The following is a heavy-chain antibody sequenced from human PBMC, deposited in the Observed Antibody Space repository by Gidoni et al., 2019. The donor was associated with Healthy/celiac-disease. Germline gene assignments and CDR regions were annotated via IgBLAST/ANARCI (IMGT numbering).Heavy chain of an antibody. Sequence: QVQLVESGGGVVQPGRSLRLSCAASGFTFSSYAMHWVRQAPGKGLEWVAVISYDGSNKYYADSVKGRFTISRDNSKNTLYLQMNSLRAEDTAVYYCARRITMVRGVRGNDAFDIWGQGTMVTVSS. CDR3: ARRITMVRGVRGNDAFDI. J-gene: IGHJ3*02. CDR1: GFTFSSYA. CDR2: ISYDGSNK. D-gene: IGHD3-10*01. V-gene: IGHV3-30*04.